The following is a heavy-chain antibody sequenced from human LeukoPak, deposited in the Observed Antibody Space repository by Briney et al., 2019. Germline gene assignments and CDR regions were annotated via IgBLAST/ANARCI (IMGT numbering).Heavy chain of an antibody. J-gene: IGHJ5*02. CDR2: ISAYNGNT. Sequence: ASVKVSCKASGYTFTSYGISWVRQAPGQGLEWMGWISAYNGNTNYAQKLQGRVTMTTDTSASTAYMELRSLRSDDTAVYYCARVPWISAAQPRYNWFDPWGQGTLVTVSS. CDR1: GYTFTSYG. CDR3: ARVPWISAAQPRYNWFDP. D-gene: IGHD2-2*01. V-gene: IGHV1-18*01.